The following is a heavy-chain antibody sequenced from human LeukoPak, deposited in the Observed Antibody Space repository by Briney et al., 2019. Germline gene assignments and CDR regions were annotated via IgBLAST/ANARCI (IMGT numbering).Heavy chain of an antibody. CDR1: GYSIINYA. Sequence: GASVKVSCKTSGYSIINYAMIWVRQAPGQGLEWMGWINTNTGNPTYAQGFPGRFVFSLDTSVSTAYLQISSLKAEDTAVYYCARGRRLGGSAAGHQSYYMDVWGQGTTDNVSS. CDR2: INTNTGNP. V-gene: IGHV7-4-1*02. CDR3: ARGRRLGGSAAGHQSYYMDV. J-gene: IGHJ6*03. D-gene: IGHD6-13*01.